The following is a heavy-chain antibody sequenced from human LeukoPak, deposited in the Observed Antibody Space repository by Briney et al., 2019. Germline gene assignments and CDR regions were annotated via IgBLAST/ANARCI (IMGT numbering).Heavy chain of an antibody. CDR3: AREVVVVAATRGVYYYYGMDV. V-gene: IGHV3-66*01. CDR2: IYSGGST. D-gene: IGHD2-15*01. Sequence: GGSLRLSCAASGFTFSSYAMSWVRQAPGKGLEWVSVIYSGGSTYYADSVKGRFTISRDNSKNTLYLQMNSLRAEDKAVYYCAREVVVVAATRGVYYYYGMDVWGQGTTVTVSS. CDR1: GFTFSSYA. J-gene: IGHJ6*02.